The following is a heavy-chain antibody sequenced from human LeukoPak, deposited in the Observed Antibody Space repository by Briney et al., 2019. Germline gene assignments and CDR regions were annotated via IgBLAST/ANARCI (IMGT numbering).Heavy chain of an antibody. CDR3: ARHVLAAAVLFDY. D-gene: IGHD6-13*01. CDR2: IYYSGST. V-gene: IGHV4-59*08. Sequence: SETLSLTCAVYGGSFSSYYWSWIRQPPGKGLEWIGYIYYSGSTNYNPSLKSRVTISVDTSKNQFSLKLSSVTAADTAVYYCARHVLAAAVLFDYWGQGTLVTVSS. J-gene: IGHJ4*02. CDR1: GGSFSSYY.